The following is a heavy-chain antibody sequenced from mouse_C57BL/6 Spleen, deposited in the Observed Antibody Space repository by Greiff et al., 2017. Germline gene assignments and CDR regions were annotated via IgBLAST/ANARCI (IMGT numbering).Heavy chain of an antibody. D-gene: IGHD2-2*01. V-gene: IGHV1-50*01. CDR1: GYTFTSYW. Sequence: VQLQQPGAELVKPGASVKLSCKASGYTFTSYWMQWVKQRPGQGLEWIGEIDPSVSYTNYNQKFKGKATLTVDTSSSTAYMQLSSLTSEDSAVYYCASRRDGYDGDYYAMDYWGQGTSVTVSS. CDR2: IDPSVSYT. CDR3: ASRRDGYDGDYYAMDY. J-gene: IGHJ4*01.